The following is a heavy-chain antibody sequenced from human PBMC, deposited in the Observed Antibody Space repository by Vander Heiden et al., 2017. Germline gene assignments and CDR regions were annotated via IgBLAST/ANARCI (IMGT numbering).Heavy chain of an antibody. V-gene: IGHV1-69*10. CDR1: GGTFSSYA. J-gene: IGHJ4*02. CDR3: ARSQGYCSSTSCYYFDY. D-gene: IGHD2-2*01. CDR2: IIPILGIA. Sequence: QVQLVQSGAEVKKPGSSVKVSCKASGGTFSSYAISWVRQAPGQGLEWMGGIIPILGIANYAQKFQGRVTITADKSTSTAYMELSSLRSEDTAVYYCARSQGYCSSTSCYYFDYWGQGTLVTVSS.